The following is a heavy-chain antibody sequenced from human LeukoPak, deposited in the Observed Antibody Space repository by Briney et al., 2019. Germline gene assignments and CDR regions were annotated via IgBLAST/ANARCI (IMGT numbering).Heavy chain of an antibody. CDR1: GFTFSSYG. J-gene: IGHJ4*02. D-gene: IGHD1-1*01. V-gene: IGHV3-30*18. Sequence: GGSLRLSCAASGFTFSSYGMHWVRQAPGKGLEWVAVISYDRSNKYYADSVKGRFTISRDNSKNTLYLQMNSLRAEDTAVYYCAKDRARNEYYFDCWGQGTLVTVSS. CDR3: AKDRARNEYYFDC. CDR2: ISYDRSNK.